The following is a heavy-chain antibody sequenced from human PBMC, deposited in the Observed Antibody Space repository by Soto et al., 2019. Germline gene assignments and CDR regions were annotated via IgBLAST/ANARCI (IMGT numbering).Heavy chain of an antibody. CDR3: ARDQDPSWRDGSDV. CDR2: ISSSSSTI. V-gene: IGHV3-48*01. D-gene: IGHD5-12*01. CDR1: GFTFSSYS. J-gene: IGHJ6*04. Sequence: PGGSLRLSCAASGFTFSSYSMNWVRQAPGKGLEWVSYISSSSSTIYYADSVKGRFTISRDNAKNSLYLQMNSLRAEDTAVYYCARDQDPSWRDGSDVWGKGTTVTVSS.